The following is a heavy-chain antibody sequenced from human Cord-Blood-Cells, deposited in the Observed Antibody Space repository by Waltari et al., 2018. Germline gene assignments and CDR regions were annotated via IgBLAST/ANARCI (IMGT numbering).Heavy chain of an antibody. CDR1: GYSISSGYY. CDR2: IYHSGST. CDR3: ASVAAAGKFLEYFQH. J-gene: IGHJ1*01. D-gene: IGHD6-13*01. V-gene: IGHV4-38-2*01. Sequence: QVQLQESGPGLVKHSETLSLTCAVSGYSISSGYYWGWIRQPPGKGLEWIGSIYHSGSTYYNPSLKSRVTISVNTSKNQFSLKLSSVTAADTAVYYCASVAAAGKFLEYFQHWGQGTLVTVSS.